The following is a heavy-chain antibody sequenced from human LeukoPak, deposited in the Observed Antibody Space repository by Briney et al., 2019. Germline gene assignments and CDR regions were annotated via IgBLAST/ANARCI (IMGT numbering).Heavy chain of an antibody. V-gene: IGHV3-30-3*01. Sequence: GGSLRLSCAASGFTFSSYAMHWVRQAPGKGLEWVAVISYDGSNKYYADSVKGRFTISRDNSKNTLYLQMNSLRAEDTAVYYCARNPRTTVTWWFDPWGQGALVTVSS. CDR3: ARNPRTTVTWWFDP. CDR1: GFTFSSYA. D-gene: IGHD4-11*01. CDR2: ISYDGSNK. J-gene: IGHJ5*02.